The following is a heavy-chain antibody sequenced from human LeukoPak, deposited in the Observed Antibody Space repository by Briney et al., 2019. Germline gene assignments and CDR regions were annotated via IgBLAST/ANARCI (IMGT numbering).Heavy chain of an antibody. CDR3: ARESVAARSNWFDP. CDR2: ISYDGSNI. D-gene: IGHD2-15*01. Sequence: GGSLRLSCAASGFTFSSYVIHWVRQAPGKGLEWVAVISYDGSNIFYADSVKGRFTISRDNSKNTLYLQMNSLRAEDTAVYFCARESVAARSNWFDPWGQGTLVTVSS. CDR1: GFTFSSYV. V-gene: IGHV3-30-3*01. J-gene: IGHJ5*02.